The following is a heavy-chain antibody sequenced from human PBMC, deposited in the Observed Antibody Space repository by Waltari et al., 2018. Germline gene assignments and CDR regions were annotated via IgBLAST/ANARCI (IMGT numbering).Heavy chain of an antibody. CDR2: ISGSGSKI. D-gene: IGHD2-2*01. CDR1: GFIFSSYD. Sequence: EVQLLESGGGLVQPGGSLRLSCAASGFIFSSYDMSWVRQAPGKGLVWFSGISGSGSKIHYADSVRGRFTISRDNSKNTVYLQMNSLRAEDTAVYYCAKGPAARTNWFDPWGQGTLVTVSS. CDR3: AKGPAARTNWFDP. J-gene: IGHJ5*02. V-gene: IGHV3-23*01.